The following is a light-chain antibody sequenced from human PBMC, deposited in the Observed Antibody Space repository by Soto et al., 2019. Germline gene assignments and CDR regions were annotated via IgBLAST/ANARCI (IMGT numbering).Light chain of an antibody. CDR3: HQYYSYPRT. CDR1: QGISSY. Sequence: AIRMTQSPSSFSASTGDRVTITCRASQGISSYLAWYQQKPGKAPKLLIYAASTLQSGVPSRFSGSGSGTDFTLTISCLQSEDFATYYCHQYYSYPRTFGQGTQVEIK. J-gene: IGKJ1*01. CDR2: AAS. V-gene: IGKV1-8*01.